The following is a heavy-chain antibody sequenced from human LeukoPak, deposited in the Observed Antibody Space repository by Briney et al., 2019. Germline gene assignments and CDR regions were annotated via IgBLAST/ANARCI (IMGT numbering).Heavy chain of an antibody. CDR1: GNYW. CDR3: ARTNWFDP. V-gene: IGHV3-74*01. CDR2: INSDGSWT. J-gene: IGHJ5*02. Sequence: GGSLRLSCAASGNYWMHWVRQAPGKGLVWVSHINSDGSWTSYADFVKGRFTISRDNAKNTLYLQMNSLRAEDTAVYYCARTNWFDPWGQGTLVTVSS.